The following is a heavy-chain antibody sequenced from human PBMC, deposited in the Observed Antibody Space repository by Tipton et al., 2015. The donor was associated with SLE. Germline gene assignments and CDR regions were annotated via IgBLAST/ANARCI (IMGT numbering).Heavy chain of an antibody. CDR3: ARSYYDFWSGSVRGYFDY. CDR2: IYYSGST. D-gene: IGHD3-3*01. J-gene: IGHJ4*02. V-gene: IGHV4-59*07. Sequence: TLSLTCTVSGGSISSYYWSWIRQPPGKGLEWTGYIYYSGSTNYNPSLKSRVTISVDTSKNQFSLKVSSVTAADTAIYYCARSYYDFWSGSVRGYFDYWGQRTLVTVSS. CDR1: GGSISSYY.